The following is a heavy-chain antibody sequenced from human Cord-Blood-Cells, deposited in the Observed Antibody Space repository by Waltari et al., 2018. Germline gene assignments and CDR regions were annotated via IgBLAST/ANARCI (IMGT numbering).Heavy chain of an antibody. CDR2: INHSGST. Sequence: QVQLQQWGAGLLKPSETLSPTCAVYGGSFSGYYWSWIRQPPGKGLEWIGEINHSGSTNYNPSLKIRVTISVDASKNQFSLKLSSVTAADTAVYYCARVRHGFYFDYWGQGTLVTVSS. J-gene: IGHJ4*02. CDR1: GGSFSGYY. CDR3: ARVRHGFYFDY. V-gene: IGHV4-34*01.